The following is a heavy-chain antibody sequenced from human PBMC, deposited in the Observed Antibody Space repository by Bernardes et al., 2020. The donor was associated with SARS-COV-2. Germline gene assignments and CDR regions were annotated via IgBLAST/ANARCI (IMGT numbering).Heavy chain of an antibody. J-gene: IGHJ6*02. CDR1: GYIFIHNW. D-gene: IGHD2-15*01. CDR3: ARRQTNCTGGRCYSGGMDV. V-gene: IGHV5-51*01. Sequence: GEYLKSSSNASGYIFIHNWIAWVRPIPGKGLEWMGTIYPGDSDTRYSPSFQGQVTVSADKSINTAYLQWSSLKASDTAMYYCARRQTNCTGGRCYSGGMDVWGQGTTVTVSS. CDR2: IYPGDSDT.